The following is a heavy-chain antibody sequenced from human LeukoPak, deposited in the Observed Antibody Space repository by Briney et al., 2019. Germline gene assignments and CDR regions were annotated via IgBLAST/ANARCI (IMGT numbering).Heavy chain of an antibody. CDR3: ARDAATINFDS. CDR2: ISTNTGNP. D-gene: IGHD5-24*01. CDR1: GYTFTGYS. V-gene: IGHV7-4-1*02. J-gene: IGHJ4*02. Sequence: ASVKVSCKASGYTFTGYSMNWLRQAPGQGLEWMGWISTNTGNPTYAQGFTGRFVFSLDTSVGTAYLQINSLKAEDTAVYYCARDAATINFDSWGQGTLVTVSS.